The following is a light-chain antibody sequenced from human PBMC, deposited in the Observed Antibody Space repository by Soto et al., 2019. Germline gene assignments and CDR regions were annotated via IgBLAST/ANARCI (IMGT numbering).Light chain of an antibody. V-gene: IGKV3-15*01. CDR2: GAS. CDR3: QQYTDWPLT. CDR1: QIFSFN. Sequence: EIVMTQSPATLPVSAGERATLSCMASQIFSFNLSWYQQKPGQTPRLLIYGASTRATGIPDRFSGSGSGTEFILTISSLQSEDFAVYYCQQYTDWPLTFGGGTKVDIK. J-gene: IGKJ4*02.